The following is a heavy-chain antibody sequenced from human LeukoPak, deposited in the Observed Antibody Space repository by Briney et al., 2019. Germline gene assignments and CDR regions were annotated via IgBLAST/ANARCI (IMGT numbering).Heavy chain of an antibody. J-gene: IGHJ4*02. Sequence: GGSLRLSCVASAFTFSSYSMNWVRQAPGKGLEWVSSISSSGSYIYYADSVKGRFTISRDNAKKSLYLQMNSLRAEDTAFYYCARVQQYDKFDYWGQGTLVTVSS. CDR2: ISSSGSYI. CDR3: ARVQQYDKFDY. D-gene: IGHD3-22*01. CDR1: AFTFSSYS. V-gene: IGHV3-21*04.